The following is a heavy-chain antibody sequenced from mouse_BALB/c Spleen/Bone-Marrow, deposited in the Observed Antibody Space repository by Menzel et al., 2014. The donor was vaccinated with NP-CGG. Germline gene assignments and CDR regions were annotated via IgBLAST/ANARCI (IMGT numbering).Heavy chain of an antibody. CDR2: IWSDGST. CDR1: GFSLTSYG. Sequence: VKLMESGPDLVAPSQSLSLTCTVSGFSLTSYGLHWVRQPPGKGLEWLGVIWSDGSTTYNSALKSRLSISKDNSKRQVLLKMNSLQTDDTAMYYSARSGTDYAMDYWGQGTSVTVSS. D-gene: IGHD4-1*01. CDR3: ARSGTDYAMDY. J-gene: IGHJ4*01. V-gene: IGHV2-6-2*01.